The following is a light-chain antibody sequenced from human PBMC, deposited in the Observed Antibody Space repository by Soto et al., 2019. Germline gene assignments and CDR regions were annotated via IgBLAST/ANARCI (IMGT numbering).Light chain of an antibody. Sequence: QPVLTQSPSASASLGASVKLTCTLSSGHSSYAIAWHQQQPEKGPRSLMKLNSDGSHSKGDGIPDRFSGSSSGAERYLTISSLQSEDEADYYCPTWGTGIHVFGTGTKVTVL. J-gene: IGLJ1*01. V-gene: IGLV4-69*01. CDR3: PTWGTGIHV. CDR2: LNSDGSH. CDR1: SGHSSYA.